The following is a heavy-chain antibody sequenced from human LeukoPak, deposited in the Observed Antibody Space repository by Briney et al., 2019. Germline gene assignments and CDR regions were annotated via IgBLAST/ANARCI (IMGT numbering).Heavy chain of an antibody. CDR2: ISYDGSNK. J-gene: IGHJ4*02. CDR3: AKDGVRGTYCSGGSCYSRGIDY. CDR1: GFTFSSYG. Sequence: RGGSLRLSCAASGFTFSSYGMHRVRQAPGKGLEWVAVISYDGSNKYYADSVKGRFTISRDNSKNTLYLQMNSLRAEDTAVYYCAKDGVRGTYCSGGSCYSRGIDYWGQGTLVTVSS. D-gene: IGHD2-15*01. V-gene: IGHV3-30*18.